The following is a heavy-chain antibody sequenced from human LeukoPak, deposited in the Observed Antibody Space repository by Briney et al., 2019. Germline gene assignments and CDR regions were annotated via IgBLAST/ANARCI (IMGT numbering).Heavy chain of an antibody. CDR2: ISSSSSYI. Sequence: GGSLRLSCAASGFTFSSYSMNWVRQAPGKGLEWVSSISSSSSYIYYADSVKGRFTISRDNAKNSLYLQMNSLRAEDTAVYYCARDSQRYCSSTSCLYGRGYGAFDIWGQGTMVTVSS. J-gene: IGHJ3*02. V-gene: IGHV3-21*01. CDR3: ARDSQRYCSSTSCLYGRGYGAFDI. CDR1: GFTFSSYS. D-gene: IGHD2-2*01.